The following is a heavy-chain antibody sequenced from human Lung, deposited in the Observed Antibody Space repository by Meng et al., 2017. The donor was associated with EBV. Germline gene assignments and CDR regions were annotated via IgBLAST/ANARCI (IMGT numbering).Heavy chain of an antibody. Sequence: LQQLGAVRLKPSATLAPTRSVPGGPFLGPYCSWIRQPPGKGLELIGEINHGGSTNYNPSLKSRLTMSIDTSKNHFSLKLSSVTAADTAVYYCAREWCSGGSCYPDYWGQGTLVTVSS. CDR2: INHGGST. J-gene: IGHJ4*02. CDR1: GGPFLGPY. V-gene: IGHV4-34*01. D-gene: IGHD2-15*01. CDR3: AREWCSGGSCYPDY.